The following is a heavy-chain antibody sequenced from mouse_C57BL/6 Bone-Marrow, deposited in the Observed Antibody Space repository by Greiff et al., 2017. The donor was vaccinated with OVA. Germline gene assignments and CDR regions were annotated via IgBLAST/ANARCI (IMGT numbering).Heavy chain of an antibody. D-gene: IGHD5-1*01. V-gene: IGHV1-75*01. Sequence: VQLKESGPELVKPGASVKISCKASGYTFTDYYINWVKQRPGQGLEWIGWIFPGSGSTYYTEKFKGKATLTVDKSSSTAYMLLSSLTSEDSADYFCARWGSNCYAMDYWGQGTSVTVSS. CDR1: GYTFTDYY. J-gene: IGHJ4*01. CDR2: IFPGSGST. CDR3: ARWGSNCYAMDY.